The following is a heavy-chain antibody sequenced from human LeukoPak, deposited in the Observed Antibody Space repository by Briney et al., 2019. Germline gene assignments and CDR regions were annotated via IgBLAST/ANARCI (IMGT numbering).Heavy chain of an antibody. V-gene: IGHV3-23*01. CDR2: ISDDSSFT. J-gene: IGHJ4*02. D-gene: IGHD2-15*01. CDR1: GLRFRSYA. CDR3: AKGRCSGVGCDSFHS. Sequence: GGSLRLSCVASGLRFRSYAMNWVRQAPGKGLECISTISDDSSFTYYADSVKGRSAISRDDSKNTLYLQMNILKVEDTAVYYCAKGRCSGVGCDSFHSWGQGALVTVSS.